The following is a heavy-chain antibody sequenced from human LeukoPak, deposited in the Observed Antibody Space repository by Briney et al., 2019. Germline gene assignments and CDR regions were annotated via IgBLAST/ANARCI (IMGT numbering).Heavy chain of an antibody. J-gene: IGHJ3*02. Sequence: SGTLSLTCTVSGGSISSYYWSWIRQPAGKGLEWIGRIYTSGSTNYNPSLKSRVTMSVDTSKNQFSLKLSSVTAADTAVYYRARGYCSSTSCYSLDAFDIWGQGTMVTVSS. CDR3: ARGYCSSTSCYSLDAFDI. CDR2: IYTSGST. V-gene: IGHV4-4*07. D-gene: IGHD2-2*01. CDR1: GGSISSYY.